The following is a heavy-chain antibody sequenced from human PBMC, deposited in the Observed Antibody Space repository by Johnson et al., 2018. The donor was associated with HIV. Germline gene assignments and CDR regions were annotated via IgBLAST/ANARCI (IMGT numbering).Heavy chain of an antibody. J-gene: IGHJ3*02. CDR1: GFTFSSYA. V-gene: IGHV3-30-3*01. CDR3: AKDQDNDAFDI. CDR2: ISYDGSNK. Sequence: QVQLVESGGGVVQPGRSLRLSCAASGFTFSSYAMHWVRQAPGKGPEWVAVISYDGSNKYYADSVKGRFTISRDNSKNTLYLQMNSLRAEDTAVYYCAKDQDNDAFDIWGQGTMVTVSS.